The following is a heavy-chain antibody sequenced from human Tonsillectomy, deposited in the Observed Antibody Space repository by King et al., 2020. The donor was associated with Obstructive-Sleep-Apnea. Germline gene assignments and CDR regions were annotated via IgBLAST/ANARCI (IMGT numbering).Heavy chain of an antibody. V-gene: IGHV4-39*07. CDR2: ITYCGST. CDR1: SGSISGSSYY. D-gene: IGHD3-9*01. Sequence: QLQESGPGLVKPSETLSLTCTVSSGSISGSSYYWDWIRQPPGKGLYWIGSITYCGSTYYNPSLKSRLTMSVDTSKIQFSLKLSSVTAADTAGYYCARKLRYFDWLSKGYFDYWGQGTLVTVSS. CDR3: ARKLRYFDWLSKGYFDY. J-gene: IGHJ4*02.